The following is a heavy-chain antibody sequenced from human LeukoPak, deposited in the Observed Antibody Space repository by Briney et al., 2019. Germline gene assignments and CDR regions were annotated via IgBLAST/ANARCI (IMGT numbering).Heavy chain of an antibody. D-gene: IGHD2-2*01. Sequence: SETLSLTCTVSGGSISNGSYYWGWIRQPPGKGLEWIGSIYHSGSTYYNPSLKSRVTISVDTSKNQFSLKLSSVTAADTAVYYCARADIVVVPAATNWFDPWGQGTLVTVSS. CDR2: IYHSGST. CDR3: ARADIVVVPAATNWFDP. V-gene: IGHV4-39*07. CDR1: GGSISNGSYY. J-gene: IGHJ5*02.